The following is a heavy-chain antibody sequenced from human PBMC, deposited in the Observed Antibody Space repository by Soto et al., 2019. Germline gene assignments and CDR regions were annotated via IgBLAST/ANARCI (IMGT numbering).Heavy chain of an antibody. CDR2: INPQTGGT. CDR1: GYTFTGYY. Sequence: ASVKVSCKASGYTFTGYYIHWVREAPGQGLEWMGWINPQTGGTSYAQKFQGRVTLSRDTSINTAYLELSRLSFDDAAVYFCARERYQVISDGMDVWGQGTTVTVSS. D-gene: IGHD2-2*01. V-gene: IGHV1-2*02. CDR3: ARERYQVISDGMDV. J-gene: IGHJ6*02.